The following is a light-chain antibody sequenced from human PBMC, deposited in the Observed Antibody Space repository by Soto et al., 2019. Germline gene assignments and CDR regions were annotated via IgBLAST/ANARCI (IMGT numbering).Light chain of an antibody. J-gene: IGKJ5*01. Sequence: DIQMTQSPSTLSASVGDRVTITCRASQSISSWLAWYQQKPGKAPKLLIYKASSLESGVPSRFSGSGSGTEFTLTISSLQPDDFATYYCQQYSTSSFFGQGTRLEIK. CDR3: QQYSTSSF. V-gene: IGKV1-5*03. CDR2: KAS. CDR1: QSISSW.